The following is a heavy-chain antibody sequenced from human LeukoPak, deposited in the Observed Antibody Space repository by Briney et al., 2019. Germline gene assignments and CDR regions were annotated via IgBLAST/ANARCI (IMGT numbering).Heavy chain of an antibody. CDR3: ARDLHPRYYLPDY. Sequence: GGSLRLSCAASGFTFSSYEMNWVRQAPGKGLQWVSDISSSGTTIYYADSVKGRFTISRDNAKNSLYLQMSSLRAEDTAVYYCARDLHPRYYLPDYWGQGTLVTVSS. D-gene: IGHD1-26*01. V-gene: IGHV3-48*03. CDR1: GFTFSSYE. CDR2: ISSSGTTI. J-gene: IGHJ4*02.